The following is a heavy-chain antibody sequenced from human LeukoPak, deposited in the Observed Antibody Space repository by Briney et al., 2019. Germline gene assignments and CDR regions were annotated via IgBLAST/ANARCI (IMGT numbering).Heavy chain of an antibody. CDR3: ASVYQSYYDSSGYYPPDY. V-gene: IGHV1-2*02. Sequence: ASVKVSCKASGGTFSSYAISWVRQAPGQGLEWMGWINPNSGGTNYAQKFQGRVTMTRDTSISTAYMELSRLRSDDTAVYYCASVYQSYYDSSGYYPPDYWGQGTLVTVSS. CDR2: INPNSGGT. D-gene: IGHD3-22*01. CDR1: GGTFSSYA. J-gene: IGHJ4*02.